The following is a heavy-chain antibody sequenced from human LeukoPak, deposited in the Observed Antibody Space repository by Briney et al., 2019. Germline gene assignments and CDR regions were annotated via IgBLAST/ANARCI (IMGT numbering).Heavy chain of an antibody. CDR2: MSSSSSYI. CDR3: ARGVPHFDY. CDR1: GFTFSSYS. V-gene: IGHV3-21*01. J-gene: IGHJ4*02. Sequence: GGSLRLSCAASGFTFSSYSMNWVRQAPGKGLEWVSSMSSSSSYIYHADSVKGRFTISRDNAKNSLYLQMNSLRAEDTAVYYCARGVPHFDYWGQGTLVTVSS.